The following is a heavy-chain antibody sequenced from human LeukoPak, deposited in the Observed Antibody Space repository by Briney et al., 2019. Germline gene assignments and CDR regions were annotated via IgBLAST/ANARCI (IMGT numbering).Heavy chain of an antibody. D-gene: IGHD2-2*01. V-gene: IGHV3-74*01. J-gene: IGHJ4*02. CDR1: GNYL. CDR2: INSDGSWT. Sequence: GGSLRLSCAASGNYLMHWVRQAPGKGLVWVSHINSDGSWTGYADSVKGRFTISKDNAKNTVYLQMNNLRAEDTAVYYCVSFYETYWGRGTLVTVSS. CDR3: VSFYETY.